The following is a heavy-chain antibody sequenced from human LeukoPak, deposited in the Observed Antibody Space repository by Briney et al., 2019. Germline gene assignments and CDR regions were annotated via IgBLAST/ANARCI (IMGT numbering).Heavy chain of an antibody. CDR2: TYYRSKWYN. CDR3: ARSDIVVVPAAMNDAFDI. J-gene: IGHJ3*02. V-gene: IGHV6-1*01. CDR1: GDSVSSNSAA. D-gene: IGHD2-2*01. Sequence: SQTLSLTCAISGDSVSSNSAAWNWIRQSPSRGLEWLGRTYYRSKWYNGYAVSVKSRITINPDTSKNQFSLQLNSVTPEDTAVYYCARSDIVVVPAAMNDAFDIWGQGTMVTVSS.